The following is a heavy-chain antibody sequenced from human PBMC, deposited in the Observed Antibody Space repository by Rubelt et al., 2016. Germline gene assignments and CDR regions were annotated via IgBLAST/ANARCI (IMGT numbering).Heavy chain of an antibody. J-gene: IGHJ5*02. Sequence: QVHLQQWGAGLLKPSETLSLTCAVHGGSLSGYYWAWIRQAPGKGLEWIGEINHRGSTTYNPSLKSRVTISVDTSRNQVSLKLNAVTAADTAIDFWAGEWLGSGSSYDHWGQGTLVTGSS. D-gene: IGHD6-6*01. V-gene: IGHV4-34*02. CDR3: AGEWLGSGSSYDH. CDR1: GGSLSGYY. CDR2: INHRGST.